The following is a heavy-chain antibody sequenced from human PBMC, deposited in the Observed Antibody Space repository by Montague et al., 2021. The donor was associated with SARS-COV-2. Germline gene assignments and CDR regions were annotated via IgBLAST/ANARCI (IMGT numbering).Heavy chain of an antibody. CDR3: ARQSEGYGPGNYPWVWFDP. Sequence: SETLSLTCTVSGGSIRPFYWNWIRQTPEKGLEWIGYIYYSGNTNYNPSLNSRATISVDTSKNQFSLEVTSVTAADTAVYYCARQSEGYGPGNYPWVWFDPWGQGILVTVSS. J-gene: IGHJ5*02. V-gene: IGHV4-59*08. CDR1: GGSIRPFY. D-gene: IGHD4-17*01. CDR2: IYYSGNT.